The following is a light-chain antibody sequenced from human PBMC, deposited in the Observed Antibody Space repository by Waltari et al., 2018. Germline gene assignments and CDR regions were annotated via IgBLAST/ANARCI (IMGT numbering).Light chain of an antibody. CDR3: QVWDGSSEPSWV. CDR2: YDS. V-gene: IGLV3-21*04. J-gene: IGLJ3*02. CDR1: NIGRKS. Sequence: SYVLTQPPSVSEAPGKTARITCGGNNIGRKSAHWYQQRPSQAPLLVIYYDSDRPSGIPERFSGSNSGNTATLTISRVEAGDEADYYCQVWDGSSEPSWVFGGGTKLTVL.